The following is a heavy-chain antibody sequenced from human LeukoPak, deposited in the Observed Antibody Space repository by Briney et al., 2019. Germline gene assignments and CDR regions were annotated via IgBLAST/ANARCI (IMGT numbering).Heavy chain of an antibody. J-gene: IGHJ4*02. CDR1: GYSFTSYW. CDR2: IYPGDSDV. V-gene: IGHV5-51*01. Sequence: GDSLKISCQAFGYSFTSYWIGWVRQMPGKGLECMGIIYPGDSDVRYSPSFQGQVTISADKSISTAYLQWSSLKASDTAMYYCARIPSFDFWSGSLFYYFDYWGQGTLVTVSP. CDR3: ARIPSFDFWSGSLFYYFDY. D-gene: IGHD3-3*01.